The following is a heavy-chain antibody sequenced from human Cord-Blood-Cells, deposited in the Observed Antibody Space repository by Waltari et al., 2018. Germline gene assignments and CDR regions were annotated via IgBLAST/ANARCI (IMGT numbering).Heavy chain of an antibody. Sequence: QLQLQESGSGLVKPSQTLSLTCAVSGGSISSGGYSWSWIRKPPGKGLEWIGYIYHSGSTYYNPSRKSRVTISVDRSKNQFSLKLSSVTAADTAVYYCARSGTPLKLGAFDIWGQGTMVTVSS. CDR2: IYHSGST. J-gene: IGHJ3*02. CDR1: GGSISSGGYS. CDR3: ARSGTPLKLGAFDI. D-gene: IGHD3-16*01. V-gene: IGHV4-30-2*01.